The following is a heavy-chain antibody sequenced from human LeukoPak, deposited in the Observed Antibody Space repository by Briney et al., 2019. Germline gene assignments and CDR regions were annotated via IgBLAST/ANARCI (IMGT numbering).Heavy chain of an antibody. D-gene: IGHD3-10*01. Sequence: SETLSLTCTVSGGSISSSSYYWGWIRQPPGKGLEWIGSIYYSGSTYYNPSLKSRVTISVDTSKNQFSLKLSSVTAADTAVYYCARQEIGRGYYYGSGSYSPLGYWGQGTLVTVSS. V-gene: IGHV4-39*01. CDR3: ARQEIGRGYYYGSGSYSPLGY. CDR1: GGSISSSSYY. CDR2: IYYSGST. J-gene: IGHJ4*02.